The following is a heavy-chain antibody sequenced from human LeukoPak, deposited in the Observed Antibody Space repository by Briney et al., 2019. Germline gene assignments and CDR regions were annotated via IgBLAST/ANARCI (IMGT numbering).Heavy chain of an antibody. D-gene: IGHD3-3*01. V-gene: IGHV3-23*01. CDR1: GFTFSSYA. J-gene: IGHJ4*02. CDR2: ISGSGGST. CDR3: AKGLRSITIFGVVRDPPLYYFDY. Sequence: GGSLRLSCAASGFTFSSYAMSWVRQAPGKGLGWVSAISGSGGSTYYADSVKGRFTISRDNSKNTLYLQMNSLRAEDTAVYYCAKGLRSITIFGVVRDPPLYYFDYWGQGTLVTVSS.